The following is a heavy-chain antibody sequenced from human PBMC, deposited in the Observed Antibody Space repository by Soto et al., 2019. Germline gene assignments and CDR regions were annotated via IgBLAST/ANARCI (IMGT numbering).Heavy chain of an antibody. J-gene: IGHJ4*02. CDR3: ATDAPQNYDYVWGSYRRYFDY. D-gene: IGHD3-16*02. CDR1: GYSISSGYY. V-gene: IGHV4-38-2*02. Sequence: PSETLSLTCAVSGYSISSGYYWGWIRQPPGKGLEWIGSIYHSGSTYYKPSLKSRVTISVDTSKNQFSLKLSSVTAADTAVYYCATDAPQNYDYVWGSYRRYFDYWGQGTLVT. CDR2: IYHSGST.